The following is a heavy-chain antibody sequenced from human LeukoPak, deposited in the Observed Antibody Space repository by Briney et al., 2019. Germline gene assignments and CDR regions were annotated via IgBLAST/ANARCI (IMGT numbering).Heavy chain of an antibody. V-gene: IGHV1-18*01. Sequence: ASVKVSCKASGYTFTSYGISWVRQAPGQGLEWMGWISAYNGNTNYAQKLQGRVTMTTDTSTSTAYMELRSLRSDDTAVYYCARGQGGTMVRGVITGGWFDPWGQGTLVTVSS. CDR3: ARGQGGTMVRGVITGGWFDP. D-gene: IGHD3-10*01. CDR2: ISAYNGNT. CDR1: GYTFTSYG. J-gene: IGHJ5*02.